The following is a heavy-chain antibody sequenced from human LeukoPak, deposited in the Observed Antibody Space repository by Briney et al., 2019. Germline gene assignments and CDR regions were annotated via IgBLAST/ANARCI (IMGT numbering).Heavy chain of an antibody. V-gene: IGHV3-7*03. CDR2: MNQDGSEK. D-gene: IGHD6-13*01. CDR3: ARDLAGIAAAGIDY. J-gene: IGHJ4*02. Sequence: GGSLRLSCAASGFTFSMNWVRQTPGKGLEWVANMNQDGSEKYYVDSVKGRFTISRDNAKNSLYLQMNSLRAEDTAVYYCARDLAGIAAAGIDYWGQGTLDTVSS. CDR1: GFTFS.